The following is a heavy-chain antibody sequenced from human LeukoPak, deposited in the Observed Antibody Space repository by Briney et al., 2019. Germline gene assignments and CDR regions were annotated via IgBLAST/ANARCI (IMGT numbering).Heavy chain of an antibody. CDR1: GFTFSSYG. D-gene: IGHD6-19*01. CDR3: ARGSVKRWLARDWFDP. CDR2: IWYDGSNK. V-gene: IGHV3-33*01. J-gene: IGHJ5*02. Sequence: GRSLRLSCAASGFTFSSYGMHWVRQAPGKGLEWVAVIWYDGSNKYYADSVKGRFTISRDNSKNTLYLQMNSLRAEDTAVYYCARGSVKRWLARDWFDPWGQGTLVTISS.